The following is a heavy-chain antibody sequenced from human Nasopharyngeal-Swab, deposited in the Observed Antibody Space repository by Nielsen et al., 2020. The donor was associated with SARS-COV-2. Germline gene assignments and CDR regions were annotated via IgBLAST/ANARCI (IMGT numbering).Heavy chain of an antibody. V-gene: IGHV3-30*04. CDR2: ISYDGSNK. D-gene: IGHD6-13*01. Sequence: GGSLRLSCAASGLTFRCYAVHWVRQAPGKGLEWVAVISYDGSNKYYADSVKGRFTISRDNSKNTLYLQMNSLRAEDTAVYYCASSPGIAAPTGMDVWGQGTTVTVSS. CDR1: GLTFRCYA. J-gene: IGHJ6*02. CDR3: ASSPGIAAPTGMDV.